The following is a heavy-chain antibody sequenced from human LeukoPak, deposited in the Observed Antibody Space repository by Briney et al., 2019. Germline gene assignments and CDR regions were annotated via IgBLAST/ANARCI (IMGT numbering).Heavy chain of an antibody. V-gene: IGHV3-23*01. CDR1: GFTFRNYA. Sequence: GGSLRLSCAASGFTFRNYAMNWVRQAPGKGLEWVSTISASGADTYYADSVRGRFTISRDNSRNALYLQLSRLRVDDTAFYYCPKPLLTPGNWGPGTLVTVSS. J-gene: IGHJ4*02. CDR3: PKPLLTPGN. CDR2: ISASGADT. D-gene: IGHD4-23*01.